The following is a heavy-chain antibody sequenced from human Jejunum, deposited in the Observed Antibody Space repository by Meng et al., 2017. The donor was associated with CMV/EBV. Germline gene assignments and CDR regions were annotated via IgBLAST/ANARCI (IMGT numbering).Heavy chain of an antibody. CDR3: ARGGVPYYFDY. Sequence: QVQLQESGPGLVRPSETLSLTCTVSDGSIRSYYWTWIRRPPGKGLEWIGYMYYSGNTNYNPSLKSRVTMSVDTSKNQFSLKLNSVTAADTAVYYCARGGVPYYFDYWGQGTLVTVSS. D-gene: IGHD2-2*01. J-gene: IGHJ4*02. V-gene: IGHV4-59*13. CDR2: MYYSGNT. CDR1: DGSIRSYY.